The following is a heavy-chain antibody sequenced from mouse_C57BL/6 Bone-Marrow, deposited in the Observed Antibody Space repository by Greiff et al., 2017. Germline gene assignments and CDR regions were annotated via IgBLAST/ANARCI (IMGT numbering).Heavy chain of an antibody. J-gene: IGHJ1*03. CDR2: IDPENGDT. V-gene: IGHV14-4*01. D-gene: IGHD2-5*01. CDR1: GFNIKDDY. CDR3: FYYSNYHWYFDV. Sequence: EVQVVESGAELVRPGASVKLSCTASGFNIKDDYMHWVKQRPEQGLEWIGWIDPENGDTEYASKFQGKATITAGTSSNTAYLQLSSLTSEDTAVYYCFYYSNYHWYFDVWGTGTTVTVSS.